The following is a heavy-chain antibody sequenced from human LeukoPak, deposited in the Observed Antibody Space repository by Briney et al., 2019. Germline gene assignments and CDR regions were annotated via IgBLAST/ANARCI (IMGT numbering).Heavy chain of an antibody. V-gene: IGHV1-8*01. CDR2: MSPNSGNT. Sequence: ASVKVSCKASGYTFTRYDINWVRQATGQGLEWMGWMSPNSGNTGYAQKFQGRVTMTRNTSISTAYMELSSLRSEDTAVYYCARGYCSSTSCYPEVWGKGTTVTVSS. J-gene: IGHJ6*04. CDR3: ARGYCSSTSCYPEV. D-gene: IGHD2-2*01. CDR1: GYTFTRYD.